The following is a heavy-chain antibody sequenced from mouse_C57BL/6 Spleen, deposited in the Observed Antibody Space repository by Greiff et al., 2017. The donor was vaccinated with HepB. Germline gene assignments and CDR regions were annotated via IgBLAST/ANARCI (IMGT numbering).Heavy chain of an antibody. J-gene: IGHJ3*01. CDR1: GFTFSSYA. CDR2: ISDGGSYT. CDR3: AREGGQAY. Sequence: EVQLVESGGGLVKPGGSLKLSCAASGFTFSSYAMSWVRQTPEKRLEWVATISDGGSYTYYPDNVKGRFTISRDNAKNNLYLQMSHLKSEDTAMYYCAREGGQAYWGQGTLVTVSA. D-gene: IGHD6-1*01. V-gene: IGHV5-4*01.